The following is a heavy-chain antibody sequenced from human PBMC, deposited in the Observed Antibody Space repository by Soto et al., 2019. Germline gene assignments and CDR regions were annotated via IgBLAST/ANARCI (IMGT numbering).Heavy chain of an antibody. V-gene: IGHV3-9*01. CDR2: ISWNSGSM. Sequence: VQLVESGGGLVQPGKSLRISCAASGFTFHDFAMHWVRQAPGKGLEWVSGISWNSGSMGYADSVNGRVTISRDNAMNSLYLQMNSLRAEDTALYYCAKDKGYNWNDVAAFDIWGQGTMVTVSS. CDR3: AKDKGYNWNDVAAFDI. J-gene: IGHJ3*02. CDR1: GFTFHDFA. D-gene: IGHD1-20*01.